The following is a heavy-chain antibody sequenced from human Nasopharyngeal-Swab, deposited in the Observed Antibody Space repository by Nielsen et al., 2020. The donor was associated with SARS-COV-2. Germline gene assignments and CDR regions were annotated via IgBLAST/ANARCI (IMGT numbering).Heavy chain of an antibody. CDR1: GFTFSSYW. V-gene: IGHV3-74*01. CDR2: INSDGSST. D-gene: IGHD6-6*01. Sequence: GGSLRLSCAASGFTFSSYWMHWVRQAPGKVLVLVSRINSDGSSTSYADSVKGRFTISRDNAKNTLYLQMNSLRAEDTAVYYCARSFRPEQLGFGGTNGGNWFDPWGQGTLVTVSS. CDR3: ARSFRPEQLGFGGTNGGNWFDP. J-gene: IGHJ5*02.